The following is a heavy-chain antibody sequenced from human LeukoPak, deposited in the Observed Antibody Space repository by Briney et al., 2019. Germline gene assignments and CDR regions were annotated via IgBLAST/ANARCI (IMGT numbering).Heavy chain of an antibody. CDR2: ISRSGTI. Sequence: GGSLRLSCAASGFTFSSYDVNWIRQPPGKGLEWVSHISRSGTIYYADSVKGRFTISRDNAKNSLYLQMNSLRAEDTAVYFCARQTTTVTQFDYWGQGTLVTVSS. CDR3: ARQTTTVTQFDY. CDR1: GFTFSSYD. V-gene: IGHV3-48*03. J-gene: IGHJ4*02. D-gene: IGHD4-17*01.